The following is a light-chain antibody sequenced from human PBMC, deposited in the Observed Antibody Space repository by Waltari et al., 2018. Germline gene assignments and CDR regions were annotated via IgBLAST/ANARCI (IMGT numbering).Light chain of an antibody. J-gene: IGKJ5*01. V-gene: IGKV3-15*01. CDR1: QIVSTD. CDR2: GTS. Sequence: EVVMPQSPATLSVSPGERATLSCRTRQIVSTDLAWYQQRPGQGPRLLIYGTSTRATGVPARFSGSGSGTEFTLTISSLQSEDFAVYYCQQYGDRPPITFGQGTRLDIK. CDR3: QQYGDRPPIT.